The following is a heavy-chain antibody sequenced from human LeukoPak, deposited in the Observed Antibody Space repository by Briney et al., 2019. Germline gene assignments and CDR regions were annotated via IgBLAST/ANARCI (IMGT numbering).Heavy chain of an antibody. CDR1: GGSISIGDYY. CDR2: IYYSGST. J-gene: IGHJ3*02. CDR3: ARGFSSGYYYGHVFDI. D-gene: IGHD3-22*01. Sequence: SETLSLTCTVSGGSISIGDYYCSWIRQPPGKCLEWIGYIYYSGSTYYKTSLKSGFTISVNTSKNQCFLKLSSVTAADTAVYYCARGFSSGYYYGHVFDIWGQGKMVTVSS. V-gene: IGHV4-30-4*08.